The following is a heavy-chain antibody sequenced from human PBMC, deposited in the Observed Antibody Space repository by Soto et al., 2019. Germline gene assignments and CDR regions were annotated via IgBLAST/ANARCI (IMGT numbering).Heavy chain of an antibody. J-gene: IGHJ5*02. CDR1: GVSISSGCYY. CDR3: AALAYYYDSSGYFYWFDP. D-gene: IGHD3-22*01. CDR2: IYYSGST. Sequence: SETLSLTCPVSGVSISSGCYYWSWIRQHPGKGLEWIGYIYYSGSTYYNPSLKSRVTISVDTSKNQFSLKLSSVTAADTAVYYCAALAYYYDSSGYFYWFDPWGQGTLVTVSS. V-gene: IGHV4-31*03.